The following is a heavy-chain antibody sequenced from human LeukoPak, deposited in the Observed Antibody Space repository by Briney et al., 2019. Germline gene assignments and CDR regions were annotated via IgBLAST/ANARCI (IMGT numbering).Heavy chain of an antibody. J-gene: IGHJ3*02. V-gene: IGHV3-7*01. CDR1: GFTFSSYW. D-gene: IGHD6-6*01. CDR3: ATYRYSSSSDAFDI. Sequence: GGSLRLSCAASGFTFSSYWMSWVRQAPGKWLEWVANIKQDGSEKYYVDSVEGRITISRDNAKNSLYLQMNSLRAEDTAVYYCATYRYSSSSDAFDIWGQGTMVTVSS. CDR2: IKQDGSEK.